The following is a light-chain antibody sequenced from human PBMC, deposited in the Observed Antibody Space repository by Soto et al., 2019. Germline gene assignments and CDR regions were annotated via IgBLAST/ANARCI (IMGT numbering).Light chain of an antibody. V-gene: IGLV3-21*02. CDR3: QVWDSYSDHPHVV. CDR2: DDR. J-gene: IGLJ2*01. CDR1: NIGSKS. Sequence: SYELTQPPSVSVAPGQTARITCGGDNIGSKSVHWYQQKPGQAPVLVVYDDRDRPSGIPERFSGSNSGSTATLTISRVEAGDEADYYCQVWDSYSDHPHVVFGGGTKLTVL.